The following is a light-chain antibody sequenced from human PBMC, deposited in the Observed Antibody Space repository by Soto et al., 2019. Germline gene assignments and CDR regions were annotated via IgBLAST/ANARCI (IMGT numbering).Light chain of an antibody. J-gene: IGLJ7*01. CDR2: EVS. V-gene: IGLV2-23*02. Sequence: QSALTQPASVSGSPGQSITISCTGTSSDVGSYKLVPWYQQLPGKAPKLMISEVSKRPSGISDRFSGSKSGSTASLTISGLQAEDEADYYCCSYAGTSTHTVFGGGTQLTVL. CDR1: SSDVGSYKL. CDR3: CSYAGTSTHTV.